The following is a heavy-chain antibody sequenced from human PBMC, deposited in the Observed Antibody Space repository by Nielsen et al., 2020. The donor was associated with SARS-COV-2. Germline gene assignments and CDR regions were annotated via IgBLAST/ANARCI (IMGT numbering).Heavy chain of an antibody. CDR1: GGSFSGYY. CDR3: ARGGIWSGYLLRGWFDP. J-gene: IGHJ5*02. V-gene: IGHV4-34*01. CDR2: INHSGST. Sequence: SETLSLTCAVYGGSFSGYYWSWIRQPPGKGLEWIGEINHSGSTNYNPSLKSRVTISVDTSKNQFSLKLSSVTAADTAVYYCARGGIWSGYLLRGWFDPWGQGTLVTVSS. D-gene: IGHD3-3*01.